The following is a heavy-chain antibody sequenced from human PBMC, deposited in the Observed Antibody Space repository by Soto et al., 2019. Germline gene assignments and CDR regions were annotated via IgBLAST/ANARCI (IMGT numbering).Heavy chain of an antibody. J-gene: IGHJ1*01. Sequence: ASVKVSCKASGYTFTSYGISWVRQAPGQGLEWMGWISAYNGNTNYAQKLQGRVTMTTDTSTSTAYMELRSLRSDDTAVYYCARSSHYYDSSGKYFQHWGQGTLVTVSS. V-gene: IGHV1-18*01. CDR3: ARSSHYYDSSGKYFQH. D-gene: IGHD3-22*01. CDR1: GYTFTSYG. CDR2: ISAYNGNT.